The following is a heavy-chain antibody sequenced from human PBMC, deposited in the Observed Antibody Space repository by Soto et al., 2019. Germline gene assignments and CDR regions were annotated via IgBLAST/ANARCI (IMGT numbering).Heavy chain of an antibody. J-gene: IGHJ6*03. V-gene: IGHV4-34*01. CDR2: IKHRGST. Sequence: QVQLQQCGAGLLKPSETLSLTCAVYGGSFSGYYWSWIRQPPGKGLAWLGEIKHRGSTNYNPTHKSRVCLYVDTSTNQFSLNESPVTAGDTAVYYCARVGPYYDFWIGYYKPSYMQGWGKGTTVTASS. CDR3: ARVGPYYDFWIGYYKPSYMQG. CDR1: GGSFSGYY. D-gene: IGHD3-3*01.